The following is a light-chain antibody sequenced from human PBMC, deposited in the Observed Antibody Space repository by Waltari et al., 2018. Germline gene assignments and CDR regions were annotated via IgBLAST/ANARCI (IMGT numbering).Light chain of an antibody. CDR2: KDI. V-gene: IGLV3-25*03. J-gene: IGLJ2*01. CDR1: YLPNQY. Sequence: FQLTQSPSVSVSPGQTARLTCSGSYLPNQYSYWYQQKPGQAPVLIIFKDIERPSGIPERFSASRSGTVVTLTINGVLAEDEADYYCQATDSRVFGGGTKLTV. CDR3: QATDSRV.